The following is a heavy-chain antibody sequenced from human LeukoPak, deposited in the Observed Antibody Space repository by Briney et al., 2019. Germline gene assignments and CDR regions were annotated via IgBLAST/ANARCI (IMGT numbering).Heavy chain of an antibody. CDR1: GVSLSSSGEG. V-gene: IGHV2-5*02. Sequence: SGPTLVKPTQTLTLTCTFSGVSLSSSGEGVGWIRQPPGKALEWLARIYSGDDKRYSPSLQSRLTVAWDTSENQVVLTMTNMDPVDTATYYCAHRLHAYGEYDFWGQGILVTVSS. CDR3: AHRLHAYGEYDF. CDR2: IYSGDDK. J-gene: IGHJ4*02. D-gene: IGHD2/OR15-2a*01.